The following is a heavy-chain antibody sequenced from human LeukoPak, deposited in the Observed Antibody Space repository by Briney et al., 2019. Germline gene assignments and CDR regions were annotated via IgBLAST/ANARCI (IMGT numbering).Heavy chain of an antibody. V-gene: IGHV1-69*04. Sequence: GASVKVSCKASVGTFSSYAISWVRQAPGQGLEWMGRIIPILGIANYAQKFQGRVTITADKSTSTAYMELSSLRSEDTAVYYCARDIRYYYDSSGNLDYWGQGTLVTVSS. CDR1: VGTFSSYA. CDR2: IIPILGIA. CDR3: ARDIRYYYDSSGNLDY. D-gene: IGHD3-22*01. J-gene: IGHJ4*02.